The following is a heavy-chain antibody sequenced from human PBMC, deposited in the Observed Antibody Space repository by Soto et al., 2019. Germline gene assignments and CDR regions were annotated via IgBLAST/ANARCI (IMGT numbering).Heavy chain of an antibody. CDR1: GFTFSHAW. Sequence: EVQLVESGGGLVKPGGSLILSCAASGFTFSHAWMSWVRQVPGKGLEWVGRIKSKTDGGTTDYAAPVRGRFTVSRDDSENTLYLQMRSLKTEDTAVYYCTTGYCSGGGCLLYYYYYYMDIRGKGTTVTVSS. CDR3: TTGYCSGGGCLLYYYYYYMDI. J-gene: IGHJ6*03. V-gene: IGHV3-15*01. CDR2: IKSKTDGGTT. D-gene: IGHD2-15*01.